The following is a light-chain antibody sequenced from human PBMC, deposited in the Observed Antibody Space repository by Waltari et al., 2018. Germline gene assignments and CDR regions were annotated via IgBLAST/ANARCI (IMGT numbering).Light chain of an antibody. CDR2: RDT. J-gene: IGLJ3*02. CDR1: HIETKR. CDR3: QVWDSDTYWV. V-gene: IGLV3-9*01. Sequence: SYDLAQPLSVSVSLGQSARISCGGSHIETKRVHWYQQKPGQAPVLVIYRDTNRPSAIPDRFSASNSGNTATLIISRAQAGDEADYYCQVWDSDTYWVFGGGTRLTVL.